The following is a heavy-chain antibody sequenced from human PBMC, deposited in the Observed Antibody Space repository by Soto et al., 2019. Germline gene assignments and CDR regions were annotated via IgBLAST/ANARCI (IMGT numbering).Heavy chain of an antibody. Sequence: GGSLTLSCAASGFTFSSYGMHWVRQAPGKGLEWVAVISYDGSNRYYADSVKGRFTISRDNSKNTLYLEMNSLRPEDTAVYYFAKDSLDIVLMVSGTNYYYYGIEVGGQGTTVTVSS. J-gene: IGHJ6*02. V-gene: IGHV3-30*18. D-gene: IGHD2-8*01. CDR3: AKDSLDIVLMVSGTNYYYYGIEV. CDR1: GFTFSSYG. CDR2: ISYDGSNR.